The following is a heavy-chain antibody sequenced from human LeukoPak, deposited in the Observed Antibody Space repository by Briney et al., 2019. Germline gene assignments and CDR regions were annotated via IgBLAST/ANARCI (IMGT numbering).Heavy chain of an antibody. Sequence: SETLSLTCTVSGGSISSSSYYWGWIRQPPGKGLEWIGYIYYSGSTNYNPSLKSRVTISVDTSKNQFSLKLSSVTAADTAVYYCARSRGFLNWFDPWGQGTLVTVSS. J-gene: IGHJ5*02. CDR3: ARSRGFLNWFDP. CDR1: GGSISSSSYY. D-gene: IGHD2/OR15-2a*01. V-gene: IGHV4-61*05. CDR2: IYYSGST.